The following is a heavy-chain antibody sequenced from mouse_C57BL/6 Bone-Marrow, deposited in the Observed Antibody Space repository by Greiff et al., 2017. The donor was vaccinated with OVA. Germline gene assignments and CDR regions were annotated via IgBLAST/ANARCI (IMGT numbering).Heavy chain of an antibody. J-gene: IGHJ1*03. Sequence: VKLQQPGAELVKPGASVKLSCKASGYTFTSYWMQWVKQRPGQGLEWIGEIDPSDSYTNYNQKFKGKSTLTVDKSSSTAYMQLSSLTSEDSAVYYCARYWYFDVWGTGTTVTVSS. CDR2: IDPSDSYT. V-gene: IGHV1-50*01. CDR1: GYTFTSYW. CDR3: ARYWYFDV.